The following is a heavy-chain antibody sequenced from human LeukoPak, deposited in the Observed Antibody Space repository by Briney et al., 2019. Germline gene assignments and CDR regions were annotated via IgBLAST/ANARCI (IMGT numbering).Heavy chain of an antibody. CDR1: GFTFSSYA. J-gene: IGHJ4*02. CDR2: ISYDGSNK. Sequence: GGSLRLSCAASGFTFSSYAMHWVRQAPGKGLEWVAVISYDGSNKYYADSVKGRLTISRDNSKNTLYLQMNSLRAEDTAVYYCAREGYSSSWNFDYWGQGTLVTVSS. V-gene: IGHV3-30-3*01. CDR3: AREGYSSSWNFDY. D-gene: IGHD6-13*01.